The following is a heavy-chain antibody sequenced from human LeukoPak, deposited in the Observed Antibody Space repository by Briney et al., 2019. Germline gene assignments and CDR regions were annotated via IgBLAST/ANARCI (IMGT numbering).Heavy chain of an antibody. D-gene: IGHD3-9*01. CDR1: GFTFGDYA. V-gene: IGHV3-49*04. CDR3: TRDLLGYFNSPSGY. Sequence: PGRSLRLSCTASGFTFGDYAMTWVRQAPGKGLEWVGFIRSKAYGGTAEYAASVKGRFTISTDDSKTIAYLQMNSLKTEDTAVYYCTRDLLGYFNSPSGYWRQGTLVTVSS. J-gene: IGHJ4*02. CDR2: IRSKAYGGTA.